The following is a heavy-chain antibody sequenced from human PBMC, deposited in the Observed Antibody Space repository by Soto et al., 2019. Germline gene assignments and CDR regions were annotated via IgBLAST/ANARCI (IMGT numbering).Heavy chain of an antibody. CDR3: ATDGYCSCGSCFPTDSYYYYLDV. CDR2: ISGKGGST. D-gene: IGHD2-15*01. V-gene: IGHV3-23*01. J-gene: IGHJ6*03. CDR1: GFTFSSYA. Sequence: PGVSLRLSCAASGFTFSSYAMSWVRHAPGKGLEWDSPISGKGGSTYYADSVKGRFTISRDNSKNTLYLQMNSLRAEDMAVYYCATDGYCSCGSCFPTDSYYYYLDVWVKATTVTAS.